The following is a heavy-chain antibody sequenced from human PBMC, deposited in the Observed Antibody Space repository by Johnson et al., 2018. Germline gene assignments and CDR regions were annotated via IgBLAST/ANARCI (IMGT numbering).Heavy chain of an antibody. CDR2: IWYDGSKK. CDR3: ARDDAVATTRPPYYYYGMDV. J-gene: IGHJ6*02. CDR1: GFTFSSYG. Sequence: VQLVESGGGVVQPGRSLRLSCAASGFTFSSYGMHWVRQAPGKGLEWVAVIWYDGSKKYYADSVKGRFTISRDNSKNTLYLQMTSLGAEGTAVYYCARDDAVATTRPPYYYYGMDVWGQGTTVTVSS. D-gene: IGHD5-12*01. V-gene: IGHV3-33*01.